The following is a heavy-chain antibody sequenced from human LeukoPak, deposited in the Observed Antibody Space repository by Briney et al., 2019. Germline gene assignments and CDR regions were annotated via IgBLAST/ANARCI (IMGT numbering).Heavy chain of an antibody. Sequence: GGSLRLSCAASGFTLDDYGMAWVRQAPGKGLEWVSGIKWNGGRTGYADSVKGRFTISRDNAKNSLYLQMNSLRAEDTAVYYCAKGGDSSGYYYAYYYYGMDVWGQGTTVTVSS. CDR3: AKGGDSSGYYYAYYYYGMDV. CDR1: GFTLDDYG. V-gene: IGHV3-20*04. D-gene: IGHD3-22*01. CDR2: IKWNGGRT. J-gene: IGHJ6*02.